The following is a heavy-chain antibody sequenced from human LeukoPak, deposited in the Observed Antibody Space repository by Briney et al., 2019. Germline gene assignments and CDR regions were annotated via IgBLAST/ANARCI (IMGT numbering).Heavy chain of an antibody. Sequence: GGSLRLSCAASGFTLRNYAMSWVRQAPGKGLEWVSTISGSGGSTYYADSVKGRFTISRDNSKNTLYLQMNSLRAEDTAVYYCAKGGEQASHFDYWGQGTLVTVSS. V-gene: IGHV3-23*01. D-gene: IGHD3-16*01. J-gene: IGHJ4*02. CDR3: AKGGEQASHFDY. CDR1: GFTLRNYA. CDR2: ISGSGGST.